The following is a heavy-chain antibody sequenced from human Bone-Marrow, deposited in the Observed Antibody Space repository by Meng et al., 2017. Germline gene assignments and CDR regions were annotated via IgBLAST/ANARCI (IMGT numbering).Heavy chain of an antibody. CDR2: IYYSGST. CDR1: GGSISSGGYY. V-gene: IGHV4-31*01. D-gene: IGHD6-19*01. Sequence: SETLSLTCTVSGGSISSGGYYWSWIRQHPGKGLEWIGYIYYSGSTYYNPSLKSLVTISVDTSKNQFSLKLSSVTAADTAVYYCARASGWYVLGYFDLWGRGTLVTGSS. J-gene: IGHJ2*01. CDR3: ARASGWYVLGYFDL.